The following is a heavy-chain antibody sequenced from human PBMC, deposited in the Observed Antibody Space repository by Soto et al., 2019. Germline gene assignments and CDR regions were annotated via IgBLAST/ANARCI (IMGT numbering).Heavy chain of an antibody. Sequence: PGGSLRLSCAASGFTFSSYWMSWVRQAPGKGQEWVANIKQDGSEKYYVESVKGRFTIPRDNAKNTLYQQMNSLRDEDTAIHNISRFYYDSSGYLPSPYYYYYGMDVWGQGT. D-gene: IGHD3-22*01. CDR3: SRFYYDSSGYLPSPYYYYYGMDV. J-gene: IGHJ6*02. CDR2: IKQDGSEK. V-gene: IGHV3-7*04. CDR1: GFTFSSYW.